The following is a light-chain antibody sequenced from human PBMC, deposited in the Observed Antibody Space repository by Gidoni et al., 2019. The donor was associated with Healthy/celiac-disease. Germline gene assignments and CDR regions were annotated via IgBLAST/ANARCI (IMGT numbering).Light chain of an antibody. CDR1: QSVSSSY. J-gene: IGKJ4*01. V-gene: IGKV3-20*01. Sequence: EMVLTQSPGTLSLSPGERATLSCRASQSVSSSYLAWYQQKPGQAPRLLIYGASSRATGIPDRFCGSGSGTDFTLTISRLEPEDFAVYYCQQYGSSPALTFGGGTKVEIK. CDR2: GAS. CDR3: QQYGSSPALT.